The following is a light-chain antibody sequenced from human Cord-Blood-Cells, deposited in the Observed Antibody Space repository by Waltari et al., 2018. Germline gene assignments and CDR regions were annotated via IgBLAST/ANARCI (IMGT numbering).Light chain of an antibody. CDR1: ALPKKY. V-gene: IGLV3-10*01. J-gene: IGLJ1*01. CDR3: YSTDSSGNHYV. Sequence: SYQLTQPPSVSVSPGQTARMTCSGDALPKKYAYWYQQKSGQAPVLVIYEDSKRPSGIPERFAGSSSGTMATLTISGAQVEDEADYDCYSTDSSGNHYVFGTGTKVTVL. CDR2: EDS.